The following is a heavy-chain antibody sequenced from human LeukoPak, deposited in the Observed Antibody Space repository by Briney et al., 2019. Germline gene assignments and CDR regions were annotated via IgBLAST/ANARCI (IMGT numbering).Heavy chain of an antibody. Sequence: GGSLRLSCAASGFTFSSYEMNWVRQAPGKGLEWVSYISSSGSTIYYADSVKGRFTTSRDNAENSLYLQMNSLRAEDTAVYYCARPQIVVGYFDYWGQGTLVTVSS. V-gene: IGHV3-48*03. CDR1: GFTFSSYE. D-gene: IGHD3-22*01. CDR3: ARPQIVVGYFDY. CDR2: ISSSGSTI. J-gene: IGHJ4*02.